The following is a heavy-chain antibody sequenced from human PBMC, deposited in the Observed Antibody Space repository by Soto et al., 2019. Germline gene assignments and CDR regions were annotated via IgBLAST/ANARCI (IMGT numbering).Heavy chain of an antibody. V-gene: IGHV5-51*01. D-gene: IGHD6-6*01. CDR3: ARHLFPSSSPLLGLGSGMDV. J-gene: IGHJ6*02. Sequence: EVQLVQSGAEVRKPGESLNISCKGSGYSFTSYWIGWVRQKPGEGLMWMGIIDPADSHTRYSPSFQGQVTISADKSIGTAYLQWSSLKASDTAIYYCARHLFPSSSPLLGLGSGMDVWGQGSTVTVS. CDR1: GYSFTSYW. CDR2: IDPADSHT.